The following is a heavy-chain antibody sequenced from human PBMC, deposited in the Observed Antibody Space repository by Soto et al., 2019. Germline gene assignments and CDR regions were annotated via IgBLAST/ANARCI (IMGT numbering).Heavy chain of an antibody. J-gene: IGHJ6*02. CDR2: IYYSGSI. V-gene: IGHV4-31*03. D-gene: IGHD2-2*02. CDR1: GGSISSGGYY. CDR3: ARDLIDTENYYYGMDV. Sequence: SETLSLTCTVSGGSISSGGYYWSWIRQHPGKGLEWIGYIYYSGSIYYNPSLKSRVTISVDTSKNQFSLKLSSVTAADTAVYYCARDLIDTENYYYGMDVWGQGTTVTVSS.